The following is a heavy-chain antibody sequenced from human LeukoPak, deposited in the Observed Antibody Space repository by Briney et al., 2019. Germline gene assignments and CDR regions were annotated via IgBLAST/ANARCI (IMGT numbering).Heavy chain of an antibody. V-gene: IGHV3-30*18. CDR2: ISYDGSNK. D-gene: IGHD6-19*01. Sequence: PGRSLRLSCAASGFTFSSYGMHWVRQAPGKGLEWVAVISYDGSNKYYADSVKGRFTISRDNSKNTLYLQMNSLRAEDTAVYYCAKVRASSGWSDYFDYWGQGTLVTVSS. J-gene: IGHJ4*02. CDR1: GFTFSSYG. CDR3: AKVRASSGWSDYFDY.